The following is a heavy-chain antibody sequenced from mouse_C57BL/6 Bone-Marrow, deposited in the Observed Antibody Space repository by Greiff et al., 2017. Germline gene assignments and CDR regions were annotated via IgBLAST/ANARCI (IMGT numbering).Heavy chain of an antibody. Sequence: QVQLKESGAELMKPGASVKLSCKATGYTFTGYWIEWVKQRPGHGLEWIGEILPGSGSTNYNEKFKGKATFPADTSSNTAYMQLSSLTTEDSAIYYCARPYYYGSSSSYYFDYWGQGTTLTVSS. CDR2: ILPGSGST. CDR1: GYTFTGYW. D-gene: IGHD1-1*01. CDR3: ARPYYYGSSSSYYFDY. V-gene: IGHV1-9*01. J-gene: IGHJ2*01.